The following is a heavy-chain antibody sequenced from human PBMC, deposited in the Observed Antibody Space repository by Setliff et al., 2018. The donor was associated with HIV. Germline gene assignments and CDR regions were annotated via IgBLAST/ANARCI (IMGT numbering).Heavy chain of an antibody. CDR3: AKNLYRSPWSPLDY. D-gene: IGHD6-19*01. CDR1: GFTFSFYG. CDR2: IRYDDSYK. V-gene: IGHV3-30*02. Sequence: GESLKISCAASGFTFSFYGMHWVRQAPGKGLEWVAFIRYDDSYKFYADSVKGRFTTSRDNSKNTLYLQMNSLRADDTAVYYCAKNLYRSPWSPLDYWGQGTLVTVSS. J-gene: IGHJ4*02.